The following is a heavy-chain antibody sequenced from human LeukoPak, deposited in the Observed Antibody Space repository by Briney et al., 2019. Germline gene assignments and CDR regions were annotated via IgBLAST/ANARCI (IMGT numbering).Heavy chain of an antibody. CDR2: IPSEGSNK. CDR3: ARTGYCSSTSCYTDAFDI. CDR1: GFTFSSYA. Sequence: GGSLRLSCAVSGFTFSSYAMHWVRQAPGKGLEWVAVIPSEGSNKYYADSVKGRFTISRDNSKNTLYLQMNSLRAEDTAVYYCARTGYCSSTSCYTDAFDIWGQGTMVTVSS. V-gene: IGHV3-30*04. D-gene: IGHD2-2*02. J-gene: IGHJ3*02.